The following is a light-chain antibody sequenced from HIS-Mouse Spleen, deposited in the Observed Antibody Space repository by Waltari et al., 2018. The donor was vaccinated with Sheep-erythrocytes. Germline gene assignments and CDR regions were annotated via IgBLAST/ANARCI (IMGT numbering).Light chain of an antibody. J-gene: IGLJ1*01. CDR3: SSYTSSSTYV. CDR1: SSDVACYNY. V-gene: IGLV2-14*03. CDR2: DVS. Sequence: QSALTQPASVSGSPGQSITISCTGTSSDVACYNYVSWYQQHPGKAPKLMIYDVSNRPSGVSNRFSGSKSGNTASLTISGLQAEDEADYYCSSYTSSSTYVFGTGTKVTVL.